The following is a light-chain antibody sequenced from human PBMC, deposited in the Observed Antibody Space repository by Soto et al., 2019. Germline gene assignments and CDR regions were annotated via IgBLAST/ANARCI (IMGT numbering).Light chain of an antibody. Sequence: EIVMTQSPATLSVSPGERATLSCRASQSVSSNLAWYQQKPGQAPRLLIHGASTRATGIPARLSGSGSGTEFTLTISSLQSEDFAVYYCQQHDKWPFTFGQGTRLDIK. CDR1: QSVSSN. J-gene: IGKJ2*01. CDR2: GAS. CDR3: QQHDKWPFT. V-gene: IGKV3-15*01.